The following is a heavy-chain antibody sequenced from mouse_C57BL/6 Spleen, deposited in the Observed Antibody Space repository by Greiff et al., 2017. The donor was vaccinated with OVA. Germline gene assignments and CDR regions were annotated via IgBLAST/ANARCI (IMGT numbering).Heavy chain of an antibody. D-gene: IGHD4-1*02. J-gene: IGHJ2*01. CDR1: GYTFTDYE. CDR2: IDPETGGT. V-gene: IGHV1-15*01. Sequence: QVQLQQSGAELVRPGASVTLSCKASGYTFTDYEMHWVKQTPVHGLEWIGAIDPETGGTAYNQKFKGKAILTADNSSSTAYMALRSLTSEDSAVYDCTRPTGTRFDYWGQGTTLTVSS. CDR3: TRPTGTRFDY.